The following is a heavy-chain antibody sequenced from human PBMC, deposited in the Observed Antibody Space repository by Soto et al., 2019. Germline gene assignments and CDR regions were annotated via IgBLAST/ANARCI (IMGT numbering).Heavy chain of an antibody. Sequence: EVQLLESGGGLVQPGGSLRLSCAASGFPFRSYAMSWVRQAPGKGLEWVSAISGSGGTTYYADSVKGRFTFARDNSKSTLYLQMTSLRAEDTAVFYCAKTANGWFSAFDIWGQGTMVTVSS. CDR3: AKTANGWFSAFDI. J-gene: IGHJ3*02. CDR1: GFPFRSYA. CDR2: ISGSGGTT. V-gene: IGHV3-23*01. D-gene: IGHD2-15*01.